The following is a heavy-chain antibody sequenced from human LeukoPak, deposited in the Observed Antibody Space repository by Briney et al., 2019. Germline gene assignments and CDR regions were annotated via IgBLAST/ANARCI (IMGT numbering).Heavy chain of an antibody. J-gene: IGHJ4*02. CDR3: AKVHLTSIVVVTAGSLPGFSDY. V-gene: IGHV3-30*02. Sequence: PGGSLRLSCAASGFTFSSYGMHWVRQAPGKGLEWVACIRYDGSNKYYADSVKGRFTISRDNSKNTLYLQMNSLRAEDTAVYYCAKVHLTSIVVVTAGSLPGFSDYAGQGTLVTASS. CDR1: GFTFSSYG. D-gene: IGHD2-21*02. CDR2: IRYDGSNK.